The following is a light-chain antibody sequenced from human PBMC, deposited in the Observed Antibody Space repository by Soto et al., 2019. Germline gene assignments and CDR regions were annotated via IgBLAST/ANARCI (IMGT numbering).Light chain of an antibody. CDR2: EVS. J-gene: IGLJ3*02. Sequence: QSALTQPASVSGSPGQSITISCTGTSSDVGSYNLVSWYQQHPGKAPKLMIYEVSKRPSGVSNRFSGSKSGNTASLTISGLQAEDEADYYCCSYAGSSTFLYWVFCGGTHLTV. V-gene: IGLV2-23*02. CDR1: SSDVGSYNL. CDR3: CSYAGSSTFLYWV.